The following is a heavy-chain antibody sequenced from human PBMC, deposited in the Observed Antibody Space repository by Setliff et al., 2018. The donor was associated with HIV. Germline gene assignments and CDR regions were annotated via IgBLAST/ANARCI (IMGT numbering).Heavy chain of an antibody. CDR1: GFTFSTYW. J-gene: IGHJ4*02. CDR2: IKQDGSEK. Sequence: GGSLRLSCAASGFTFSTYWMSWVRQAPGKGLEWVANIKQDGSEKNYMDSVKGRFTISRDNAKNSLYLQMNSLRVEDTAVYYCATDCAVVGGTGSLGSWGQGTLVTVSS. V-gene: IGHV3-7*05. D-gene: IGHD1-26*01. CDR3: ATDCAVVGGTGSLGS.